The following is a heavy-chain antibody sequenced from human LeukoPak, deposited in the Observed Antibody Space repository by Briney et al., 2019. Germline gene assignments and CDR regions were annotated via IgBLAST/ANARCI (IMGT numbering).Heavy chain of an antibody. CDR3: ARSVVRPGKVGYYFGMDV. J-gene: IGHJ6*02. Sequence: GGSLRLSCAASGFTFSSYWMSWVRQAPGKGLEWVANIKQDGSEKYFLDSVKGRFTISRDNAKNSLYLQMNSLRAEDTAVYFCARSVVRPGKVGYYFGMDVWGQGTTVTVSS. D-gene: IGHD1-14*01. CDR2: IKQDGSEK. CDR1: GFTFSSYW. V-gene: IGHV3-7*01.